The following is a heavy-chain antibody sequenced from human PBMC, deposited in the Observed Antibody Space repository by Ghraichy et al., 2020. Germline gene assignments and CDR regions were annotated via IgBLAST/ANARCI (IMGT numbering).Heavy chain of an antibody. J-gene: IGHJ4*02. V-gene: IGHV3-30*18. D-gene: IGHD2-15*01. CDR3: AKLNVGYCSGGSCSTGQDFDY. CDR1: GFTFTYYA. Sequence: LSLTCVASGFTFTYYAMHWVRQAPGKGLEWVAVISYDGSNKYYADSVKGRFTISRDNSKNTLYLQMNSLRAADTVVYYCAKLNVGYCSGGSCSTGQDFDYWGQGTLVTVA. CDR2: ISYDGSNK.